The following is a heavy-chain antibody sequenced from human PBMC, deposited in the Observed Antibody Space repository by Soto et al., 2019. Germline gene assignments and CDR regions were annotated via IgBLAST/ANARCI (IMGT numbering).Heavy chain of an antibody. Sequence: EVQLVESGGGLVQPGGSLRLSCAASGFTFSSYWMSWVRQAPGKGLEWVANIKQDGSEKYYVDSVKGRFTISRDNAKNSLYLQMKSLRAEDTAVYNCARDRGRDDYGDYGDGYFAYWGQGTLVTVSS. CDR2: IKQDGSEK. CDR1: GFTFSSYW. J-gene: IGHJ4*02. V-gene: IGHV3-7*01. CDR3: ARDRGRDDYGDYGDGYFAY. D-gene: IGHD4-17*01.